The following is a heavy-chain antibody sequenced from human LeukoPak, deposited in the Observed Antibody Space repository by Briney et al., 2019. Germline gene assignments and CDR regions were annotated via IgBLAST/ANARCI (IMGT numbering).Heavy chain of an antibody. CDR2: IIPMFGTA. J-gene: IGHJ4*02. CDR1: GGTFSSYA. D-gene: IGHD3-10*02. Sequence: SVKVSCKASGGTFSSYAISWVRQAPGQGLEWMGGIIPMFGTANYTQKVQGRVTITADESTSTAYMELSSLRSEDTAVYYCGTGMFREPLNDYWGPGTLVTVSS. V-gene: IGHV1-69*13. CDR3: GTGMFREPLNDY.